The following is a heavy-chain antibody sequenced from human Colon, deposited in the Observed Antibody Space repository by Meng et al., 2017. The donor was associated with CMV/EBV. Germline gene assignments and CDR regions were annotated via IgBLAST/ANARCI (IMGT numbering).Heavy chain of an antibody. V-gene: IGHV1-8*03. D-gene: IGHD1-26*01. J-gene: IGHJ5*02. CDR2: MNPNSGNT. CDR1: GYTFTSYD. Sequence: ASVKVSCKASGYTFTSYDINWVRQATGQGLEWMGWMNPNSGNTGYAQKFQGRVTITRNTSISTAYMELSSLTSDDTAVYYCARTRIVGAQQSGYWLAPWGQGTQVTVSS. CDR3: ARTRIVGAQQSGYWLAP.